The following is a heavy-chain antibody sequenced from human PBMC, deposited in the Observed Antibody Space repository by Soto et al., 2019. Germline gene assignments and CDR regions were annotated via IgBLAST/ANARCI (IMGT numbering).Heavy chain of an antibody. Sequence: SETLSLTCAVYGGSFSGYYWSWIRQPPGKGLEWIGEINHSGSTNYNPSLKSRVTISVDTSKNQFSLKLSSVTAADTAMYYCARGMGSSSGQDFDYWGQGTLVTVSS. CDR2: INHSGST. J-gene: IGHJ4*02. CDR1: GGSFSGYY. D-gene: IGHD6-6*01. V-gene: IGHV4-34*01. CDR3: ARGMGSSSGQDFDY.